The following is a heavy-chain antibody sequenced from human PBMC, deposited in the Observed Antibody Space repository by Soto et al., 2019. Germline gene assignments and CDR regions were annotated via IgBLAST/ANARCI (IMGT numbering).Heavy chain of an antibody. CDR2: ILPLYGPA. CDR3: ATEKIVSTMTLRGPFDS. Sequence: SVKVSCKASGRTFSTSVISWVRQAPGQGLEWMGGILPLYGPATYAQKFQGRVTIIADTSTNTAYMELSSLRSEDTAVYYCATEKIVSTMTLRGPFDSWGQGTPVTVSS. V-gene: IGHV1-69*06. D-gene: IGHD1-1*01. J-gene: IGHJ5*01. CDR1: GRTFSTSV.